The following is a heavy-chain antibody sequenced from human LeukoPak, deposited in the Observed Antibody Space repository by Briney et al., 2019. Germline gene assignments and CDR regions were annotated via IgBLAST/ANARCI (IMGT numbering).Heavy chain of an antibody. CDR2: VIHSGST. CDR1: GGSFTDYY. D-gene: IGHD1-1*01. V-gene: IGHV4-34*12. J-gene: IGHJ4*02. CDR3: ARRRNWNDVIDY. Sequence: PSETLSLTCAVYGGSFTDYYWTWIRQPPGKGLECVGEVIHSGSTNYNPSLKSRVTISVDTSKNQFSLKVRSVTAADTAVYYCARRRNWNDVIDYWGQGTLVTVSP.